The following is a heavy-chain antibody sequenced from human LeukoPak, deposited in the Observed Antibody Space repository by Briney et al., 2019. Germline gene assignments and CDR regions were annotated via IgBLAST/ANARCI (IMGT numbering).Heavy chain of an antibody. J-gene: IGHJ6*02. Sequence: SETLSLTCTVSGGSISSYYWSWIRQPPGKGLEWIGYIYYSGSTNYNPSLKSRVTISVDTSKNQFSLKLSSVTAADTAVYYCARHMGPYRGYSYGLIYYYYGMDVWGQGTTVTVSS. D-gene: IGHD5-18*01. CDR1: GGSISSYY. CDR3: ARHMGPYRGYSYGLIYYYYGMDV. CDR2: IYYSGST. V-gene: IGHV4-59*08.